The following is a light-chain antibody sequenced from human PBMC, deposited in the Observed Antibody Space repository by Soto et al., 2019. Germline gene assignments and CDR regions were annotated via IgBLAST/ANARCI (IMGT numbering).Light chain of an antibody. V-gene: IGLV2-14*01. CDR1: SSDVGAYDY. CDR3: SSYTTTNTLWV. Sequence: QSVLTQPASVSGSPGQSITISCTGTSSDVGAYDYVSWYQQNPGKAPKLIISEVSDRPSGVSNRFSGSKSGNTASLTISGRQAEDEADYFCSSYTTTNTLWVFGGGTKLTVL. CDR2: EVS. J-gene: IGLJ3*02.